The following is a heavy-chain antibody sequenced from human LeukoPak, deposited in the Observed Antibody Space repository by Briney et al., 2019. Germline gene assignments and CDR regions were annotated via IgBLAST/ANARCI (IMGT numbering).Heavy chain of an antibody. CDR2: MSYDGSNK. Sequence: GRSLRLSCAASGFNFSTYAMHWVRQAPGKGLEWVAVMSYDGSNKYYSDSVKGRFTISRDNSKNTLFLLMNSLRTDDTAVYYCAKGPYYYDSSGYYDYYYYYTDVWGKGTTVTISS. CDR3: AKGPYYYDSSGYYDYYYYYTDV. J-gene: IGHJ6*03. D-gene: IGHD3-22*01. V-gene: IGHV3-30*18. CDR1: GFNFSTYA.